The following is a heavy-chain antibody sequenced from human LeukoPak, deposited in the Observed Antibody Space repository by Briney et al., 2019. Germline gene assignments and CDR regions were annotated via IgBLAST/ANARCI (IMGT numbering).Heavy chain of an antibody. D-gene: IGHD2-2*01. V-gene: IGHV4-34*01. CDR1: GGSFSGYY. CDR3: ARGYCSSTSCYYIDY. Sequence: SETLSLTCAVYGGSFSGYYWSWIRRPPGKGLEWIGEINHSGSTNYNPSLKSRVTISVDTSKNQFSPKLSSVTAADTAVYYCARGYCSSTSCYYIDYWGQGTLVTVSS. J-gene: IGHJ4*02. CDR2: INHSGST.